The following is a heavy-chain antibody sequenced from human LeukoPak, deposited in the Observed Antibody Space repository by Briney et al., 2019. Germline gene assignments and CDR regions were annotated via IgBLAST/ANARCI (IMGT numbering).Heavy chain of an antibody. Sequence: GGSLRLSCAASGFTFSSYGMHWVRQAPGKGLEWVAVISYDGSNKYYADSVKGRFTISRDNSKNTLYLQMNSLRAEDTAVYYCAKISLNDAFGIWGQGTMVTVSS. V-gene: IGHV3-30*18. CDR1: GFTFSSYG. CDR2: ISYDGSNK. CDR3: AKISLNDAFGI. D-gene: IGHD3-16*01. J-gene: IGHJ3*02.